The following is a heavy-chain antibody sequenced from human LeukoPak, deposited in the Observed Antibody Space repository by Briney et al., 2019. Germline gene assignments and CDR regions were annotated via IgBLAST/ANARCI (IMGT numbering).Heavy chain of an antibody. J-gene: IGHJ4*02. Sequence: GGSLRLSCAASGFTFSSYGMHWVRQAPGKGLEWVAVISYDGSNKYYADSVKGRFTISRDNSKNTLYLQINSLRAEDTAFYYCAKDPSTYSSSWYGWLGYWGQGTLVTVSS. CDR2: ISYDGSNK. CDR3: AKDPSTYSSSWYGWLGY. D-gene: IGHD6-13*01. CDR1: GFTFSSYG. V-gene: IGHV3-30*18.